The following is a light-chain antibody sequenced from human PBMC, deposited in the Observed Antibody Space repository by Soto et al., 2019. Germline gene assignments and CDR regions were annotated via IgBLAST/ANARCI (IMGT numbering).Light chain of an antibody. Sequence: DIQMTQSPSTLSASVGDRVTITCRASQSIGRWLAWYQQKPGKAPKFLIYDASSLEPGVPSRFSGSGSGSEFTLTISSLQPDDFATYYYQQYDSSSPTFGQGTKVEVK. V-gene: IGKV1-5*01. CDR3: QQYDSSSPT. CDR1: QSIGRW. J-gene: IGKJ1*01. CDR2: DAS.